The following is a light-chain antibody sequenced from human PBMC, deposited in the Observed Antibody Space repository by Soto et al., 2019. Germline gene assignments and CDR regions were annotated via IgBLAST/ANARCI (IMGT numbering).Light chain of an antibody. Sequence: QSALTQPASVSVSPGQSITISCTGTSSDVGGYNYVSWYQQHPGKVPKMMIYDLNNRPSGVSNRFSGSKSGNTASLTISGLQAEDEADYYCCSYTSSNTVVFGTGTKLTVL. CDR1: SSDVGGYNY. V-gene: IGLV2-14*01. CDR2: DLN. CDR3: CSYTSSNTVV. J-gene: IGLJ1*01.